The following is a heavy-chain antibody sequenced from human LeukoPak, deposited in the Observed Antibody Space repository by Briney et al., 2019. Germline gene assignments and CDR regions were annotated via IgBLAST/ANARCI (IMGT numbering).Heavy chain of an antibody. CDR3: ARFLGYCSAGSCYFDY. CDR2: INPNSGGT. V-gene: IGHV1-2*02. CDR1: GYTSTGYY. Sequence: ASVKVSCKASGYTSTGYYVHWVRQAPGQGLEWMGWINPNSGGTKYAQKFQGRVTMTRDTSITTAYMELSSLRSDDTAVYYCARFLGYCSAGSCYFDYWGQGTLVTVSS. J-gene: IGHJ4*02. D-gene: IGHD2-15*01.